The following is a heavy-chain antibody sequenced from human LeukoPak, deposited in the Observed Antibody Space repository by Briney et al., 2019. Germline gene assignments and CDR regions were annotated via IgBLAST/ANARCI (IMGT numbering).Heavy chain of an antibody. CDR1: GFTFSSYS. CDR2: ISGSSSYI. J-gene: IGHJ4*02. CDR3: ARDPGEPYFDY. Sequence: GGSLRLSCAASGFTFSSYSMNWVRQAPGKGLEWVSSISGSSSYIYYADSVKGRFTISRDNAKNSLYLQMNSLRAEDTAVYYCARDPGEPYFDYWGQGTLVTVSS. V-gene: IGHV3-21*01. D-gene: IGHD1-14*01.